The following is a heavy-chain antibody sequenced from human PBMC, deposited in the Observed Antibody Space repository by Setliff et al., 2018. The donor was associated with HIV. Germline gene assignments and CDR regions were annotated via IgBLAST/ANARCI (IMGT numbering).Heavy chain of an antibody. CDR3: ARENGWLFGWFDP. D-gene: IGHD3-22*01. J-gene: IGHJ5*02. Sequence: SETLSLTCSVSGDSISSSSYYWGWIRQPPGKALEWVGYIYYSGRTSHSGSTYYNPSVASRITISGDTSKNQFSLKLTSLTAADTAIYYCARENGWLFGWFDPWGQGTPVTVSS. CDR1: GDSISSSSYY. V-gene: IGHV4-30-4*08. CDR2: IYYSGRTSHSGST.